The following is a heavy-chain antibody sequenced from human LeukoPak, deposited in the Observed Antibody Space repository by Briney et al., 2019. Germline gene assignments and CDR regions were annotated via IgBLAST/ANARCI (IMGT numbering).Heavy chain of an antibody. CDR1: GYTFTSYY. CDR3: ARYDILTGPLT. J-gene: IGHJ4*02. Sequence: ASVKVSCKASGYTFTSYYMHWVRQAPGQGLEWMGIINPSGGSTSYAQKFQGRVTMTRDTSTSTAYMELRSLRSDDTAVYYCARYDILTGPLTWGQGTLVTVSS. V-gene: IGHV1-46*01. CDR2: INPSGGST. D-gene: IGHD3-9*01.